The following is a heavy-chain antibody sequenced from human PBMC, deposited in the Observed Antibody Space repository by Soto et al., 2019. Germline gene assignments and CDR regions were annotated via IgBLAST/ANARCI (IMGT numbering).Heavy chain of an antibody. J-gene: IGHJ6*02. CDR3: AKDFTTPYSTYYYYGMDV. CDR1: GFTFDDYA. CDR2: ISWNSGSI. Sequence: PGGSLRLSCAASGFTFDDYAMHWVRQAPGKGLEWVSGISWNSGSIGYADSVKGRFTISRDNAKNSLYLQMNSLRAEDTALYYCAKDFTTPYSTYYYYGMDVWGQGTTVTVSS. D-gene: IGHD4-17*01. V-gene: IGHV3-9*01.